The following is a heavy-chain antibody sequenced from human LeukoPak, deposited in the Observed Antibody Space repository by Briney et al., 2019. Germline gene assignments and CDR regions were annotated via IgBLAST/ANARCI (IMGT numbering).Heavy chain of an antibody. CDR2: IYSGGFT. CDR1: GFTVSSNF. V-gene: IGHV3-66*01. Sequence: GGSLRLSCAASGFTVSSNFMSWVRQAPGKGLEWVSVIYSGGFTYYTDSVKGRFTVSRDNSKNTLYLQMNSLRAEDTAVYYCARYAREVYDRSGPLDYWGQGTLVTVSS. J-gene: IGHJ4*02. CDR3: ARYAREVYDRSGPLDY. D-gene: IGHD3-22*01.